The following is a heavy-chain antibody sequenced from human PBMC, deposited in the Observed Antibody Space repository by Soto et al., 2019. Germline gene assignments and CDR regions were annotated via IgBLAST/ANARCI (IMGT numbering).Heavy chain of an antibody. CDR2: ILVGGST. D-gene: IGHD2-8*02. Sequence: PGGSLRLSCAASGFTCSSYDMSWVRQAPGKGLEWVSTILVGGSTHYPDSVKGRFTISRDNSENTVFLQMNSLTAGDTAVYYCAKATATGGGAFDIRGQGTMVTVSS. CDR1: GFTCSSYD. CDR3: AKATATGGGAFDI. J-gene: IGHJ3*02. V-gene: IGHV3-23*01.